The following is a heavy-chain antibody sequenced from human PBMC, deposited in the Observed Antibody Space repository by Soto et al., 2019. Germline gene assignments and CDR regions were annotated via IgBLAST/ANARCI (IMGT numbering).Heavy chain of an antibody. CDR1: GYTFTSCD. CDR2: MNPNSGNT. CDR3: ARRGSAGVDY. J-gene: IGHJ4*02. V-gene: IGHV1-8*01. D-gene: IGHD6-19*01. Sequence: GASVKVSCKASGYTFTSCDINWVRQATGQVREWMGWMNPNSGNTGYAQKLQGRVTMTTNKSISTAYMELSRLSSEDTAFYYCARRGSAGVDYWGQG.